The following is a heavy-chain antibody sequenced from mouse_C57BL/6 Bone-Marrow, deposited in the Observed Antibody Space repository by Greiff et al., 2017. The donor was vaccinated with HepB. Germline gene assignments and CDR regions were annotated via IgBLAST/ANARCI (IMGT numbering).Heavy chain of an antibody. V-gene: IGHV1-55*01. Sequence: QVQLQQPGAELVKPGASVKMSCKASGYTFTSYWITWVKQRPGQGLEWIGDIYPGSGSTNYNEKFKSKATLTVDTSSSTAYMQLSSLTSEDSAVYYCSRSGSLITTVVAPFDYWGQGTTLTVSS. J-gene: IGHJ2*01. CDR1: GYTFTSYW. CDR3: SRSGSLITTVVAPFDY. D-gene: IGHD1-1*01. CDR2: IYPGSGST.